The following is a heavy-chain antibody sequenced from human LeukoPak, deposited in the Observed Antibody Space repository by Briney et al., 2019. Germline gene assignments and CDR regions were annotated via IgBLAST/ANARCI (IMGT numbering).Heavy chain of an antibody. Sequence: GGSLRLSCAASGFTFSSYGMHWVRQAPGKGLEWVAVISYDGSNKYYADSVKGRFTISRDNSKNTLYLQMNSLRAEDTAVYYCATGYYYDSSGYGYYWGQGTLVTVSS. J-gene: IGHJ4*02. V-gene: IGHV3-30*03. CDR1: GFTFSSYG. D-gene: IGHD3-22*01. CDR3: ATGYYYDSSGYGYY. CDR2: ISYDGSNK.